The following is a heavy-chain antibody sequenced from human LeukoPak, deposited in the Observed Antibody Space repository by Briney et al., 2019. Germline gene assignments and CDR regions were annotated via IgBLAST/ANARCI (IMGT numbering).Heavy chain of an antibody. Sequence: PSETLSLTCAVYGGSFSGYYWSWIRQPPGKGLEWIGEINHSGSTNYNPSLKSRVTISVDTSKNQFSLKLSSVTAADTAVYSCARGGYYGDYGYWGQGTLVTVSS. CDR1: GGSFSGYY. V-gene: IGHV4-34*01. CDR2: INHSGST. CDR3: ARGGYYGDYGY. D-gene: IGHD4-17*01. J-gene: IGHJ4*02.